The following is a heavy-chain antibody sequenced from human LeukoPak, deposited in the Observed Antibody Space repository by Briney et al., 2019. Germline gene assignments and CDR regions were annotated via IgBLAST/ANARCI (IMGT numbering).Heavy chain of an antibody. D-gene: IGHD2-2*03. CDR2: ISGSNGRT. Sequence: GGSLRPSCAASASPFSNNDMQWVRHPQGDGLEWVSGISGSNGRTYYAASVKGRVTISRDNSKSTLYLQMNSLRAEDTAVYFCAKGGYFAFEFWGQGTLVTVSS. J-gene: IGHJ3*01. CDR1: ASPFSNND. V-gene: IGHV3-23*01. CDR3: AKGGYFAFEF.